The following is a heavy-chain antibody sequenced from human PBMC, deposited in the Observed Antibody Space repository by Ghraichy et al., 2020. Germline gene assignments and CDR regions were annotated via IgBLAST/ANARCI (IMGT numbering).Heavy chain of an antibody. CDR3: ARVVVAPGATNDY. Sequence: SETLSLTCAVYGGSFSGYYWSWIRQPPGKGLEWIGEINHSGSTNYNPSLKSRVTISVDTSKNQFSLKLSSVTAADTTVYYCARVVVAPGATNDYWGQGTLVTVSS. CDR1: GGSFSGYY. V-gene: IGHV4-34*01. CDR2: INHSGST. D-gene: IGHD1-26*01. J-gene: IGHJ4*02.